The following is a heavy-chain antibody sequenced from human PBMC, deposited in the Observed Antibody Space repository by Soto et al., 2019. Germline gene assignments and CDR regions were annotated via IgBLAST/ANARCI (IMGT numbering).Heavy chain of an antibody. CDR3: ARDRGVSPPNYYYYGMDV. CDR2: IYSGGST. CDR1: GFTVSSNY. Sequence: EGQLVETGGGLIQPGGSLRLSCAASGFTVSSNYMSWVRQAPGKGLEWVSVIYSGGSTYYADSVKGRFTISRDNSKNTLYLQMNSLRAEDTAVYYCARDRGVSPPNYYYYGMDVWGQGTTVTVSS. J-gene: IGHJ6*02. D-gene: IGHD3-10*01. V-gene: IGHV3-53*02.